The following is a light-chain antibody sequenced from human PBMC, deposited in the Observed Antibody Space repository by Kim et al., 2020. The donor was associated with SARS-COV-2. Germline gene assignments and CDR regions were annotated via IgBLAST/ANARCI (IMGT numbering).Light chain of an antibody. CDR2: RAS. CDR3: QQYNTYPWT. V-gene: IGKV1-5*03. Sequence: ASLGDRVTITCRASQIISSWLGWYQQKQGKAPKVLIYRASNLEGGVPSRFSGSVSGTEFTLTISSLQPDDFATYYCQQYNTYPWTFGQGTKVDIK. CDR1: QIISSW. J-gene: IGKJ1*01.